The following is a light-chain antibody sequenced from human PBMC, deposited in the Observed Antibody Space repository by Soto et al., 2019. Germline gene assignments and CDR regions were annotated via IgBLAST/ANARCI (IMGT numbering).Light chain of an antibody. CDR1: QSVNNY. CDR3: QQRSIRPAT. Sequence: EIVLTQSPATLSVPPGETATLSCRASQSVNNYLAWYQQKPGQAPRLLMYDPSNRATGIPARFSGSGSGTDFTLTISSLEPEDFAVYYCQQRSIRPATLGPGTKVDIK. J-gene: IGKJ1*01. V-gene: IGKV3-11*01. CDR2: DPS.